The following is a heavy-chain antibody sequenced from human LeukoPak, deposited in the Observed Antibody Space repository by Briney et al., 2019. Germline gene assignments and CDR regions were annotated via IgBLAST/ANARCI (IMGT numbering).Heavy chain of an antibody. D-gene: IGHD2/OR15-2a*01. CDR2: ISYDGSNK. CDR3: AREGPRGNSQFDY. CDR1: GFTFSSYG. Sequence: GGSLRLSCAASGFTFSSYGMHWVRQAPGKGLEWVAVISYDGSNKYYADSVKGRFTISRGNSKDTLFLQMNSLRAEDTAVYYCAREGPRGNSQFDYWGQGTLVTVSS. V-gene: IGHV3-30*03. J-gene: IGHJ4*02.